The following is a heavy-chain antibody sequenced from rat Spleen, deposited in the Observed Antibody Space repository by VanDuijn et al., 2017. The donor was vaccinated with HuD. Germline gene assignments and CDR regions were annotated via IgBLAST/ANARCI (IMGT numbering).Heavy chain of an antibody. D-gene: IGHD1-4*01. V-gene: IGHV2-32*01. CDR3: VREASYPGITFDY. Sequence: QVQLKESGPGLVQPSQTLSLTCTVSGFSLTSYHVHWVRQPPGKGLEWMGIIWTGGNTAYNSLLKSRLSISRDTSKSQVFLKMNSLQTEDTATYYCVREASYPGITFDYWGQGVMVTVSS. CDR1: GFSLTSYH. CDR2: IWTGGNT. J-gene: IGHJ2*01.